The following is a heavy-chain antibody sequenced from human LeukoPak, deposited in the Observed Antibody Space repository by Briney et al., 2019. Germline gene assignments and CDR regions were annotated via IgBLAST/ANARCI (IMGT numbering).Heavy chain of an antibody. CDR2: IYYSGST. CDR3: AREVGDDYYGSGSYYIHY. D-gene: IGHD3-10*01. CDR1: GGSISSSSYY. J-gene: IGHJ4*02. V-gene: IGHV4-39*02. Sequence: SETLSFTCTVSGGSISSSSYYWGWIRQPPGKGLEWIGRIYYSGSTYYNPSLKSRVTISVDTSKNQFSLKLSSVTAADTAVYYCAREVGDDYYGSGSYYIHYWGQGTLVTVSS.